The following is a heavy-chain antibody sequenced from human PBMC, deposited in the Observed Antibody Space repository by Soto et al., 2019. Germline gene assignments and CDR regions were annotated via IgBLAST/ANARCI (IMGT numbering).Heavy chain of an antibody. J-gene: IGHJ6*02. CDR3: ARAFAPWSGYYRVYYYGMDV. D-gene: IGHD3-3*01. CDR1: GFTFSSYG. Sequence: QVQLVESGGGVVQPGRSLRLSCAASGFTFSSYGMHWVRQAPGKGLEWVAVIWYDGSNKYYADSVKGRFTISRDNSKNTLYLQMNSLRAEDTAVYYCARAFAPWSGYYRVYYYGMDVWGQGTTVTVSS. V-gene: IGHV3-33*01. CDR2: IWYDGSNK.